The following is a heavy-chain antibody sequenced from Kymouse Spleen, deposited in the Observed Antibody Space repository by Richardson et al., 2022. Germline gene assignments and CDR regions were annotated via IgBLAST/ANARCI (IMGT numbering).Heavy chain of an antibody. V-gene: IGHV4-61*01. CDR2: IYYSGST. D-gene: IGHD3-10*01. CDR1: GGSVSSGSYY. Sequence: QVQLQESGPGLVKPSETLSLTCTVSGGSVSSGSYYWSWIRQPPGKGLEWIGYIYYSGSTNYNPSLKSRVTISVDTSKNQFSLKLSSVTAADTAVYYCARDITMVRGVMGYYYYYGMDVWGQGTTVTVSS. J-gene: IGHJ6*02. CDR3: ARDITMVRGVMGYYYYYGMDV.